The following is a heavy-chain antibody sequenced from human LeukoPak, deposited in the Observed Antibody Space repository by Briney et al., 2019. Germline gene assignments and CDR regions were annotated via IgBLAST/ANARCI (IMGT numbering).Heavy chain of an antibody. CDR3: ARDRYDYSNYYYYYYMYV. CDR1: GGSISNYY. D-gene: IGHD4-11*01. J-gene: IGHJ6*03. CDR2: IYTSRST. V-gene: IGHV4-4*07. Sequence: PSETLSLTCTVSGGSISNYYWSWIRQPAGKGLEWIGRIYTSRSTNYNHSLKSRVTMSVDTSKNQFSLKLSSVTAADTAVHYCARDRYDYSNYYYYYYMYVWGKGTTVTVSS.